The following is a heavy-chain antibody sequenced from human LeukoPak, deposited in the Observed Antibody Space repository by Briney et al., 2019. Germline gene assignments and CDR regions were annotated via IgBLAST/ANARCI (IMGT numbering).Heavy chain of an antibody. V-gene: IGHV3-23*01. Sequence: PGGSLRLSCAASGFTFSSYAMSWVRQAPGKGLEWVSAISGSGGSTYYADSVKGRFTISRDNSKNTLYLQMNSLRAEDTAVYYCAKEHCSAGSCYFHYFDYWGQGTLVTVSS. CDR2: ISGSGGST. J-gene: IGHJ4*02. CDR3: AKEHCSAGSCYFHYFDY. D-gene: IGHD2-15*01. CDR1: GFTFSSYA.